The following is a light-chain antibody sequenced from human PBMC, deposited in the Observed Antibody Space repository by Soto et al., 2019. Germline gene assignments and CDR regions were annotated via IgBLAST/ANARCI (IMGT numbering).Light chain of an antibody. V-gene: IGKV1-39*01. J-gene: IGKJ4*01. CDR1: QSISDY. CDR2: GAS. Sequence: DIQMTQSPSSLSASVGDRVTITCRASQSISDYLNWYQQKPGKAPQLLIFGASTLRSGVPSRFSGSGSGAHFTLTISSLQPEDFATYYCQQSYSAPLTFGGGTKVEVK. CDR3: QQSYSAPLT.